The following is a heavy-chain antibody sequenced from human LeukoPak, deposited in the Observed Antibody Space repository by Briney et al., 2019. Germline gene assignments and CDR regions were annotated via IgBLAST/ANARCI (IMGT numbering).Heavy chain of an antibody. CDR3: AKATDSGSSGY. J-gene: IGHJ4*02. Sequence: PGRSLRLSCAASGFTFDDYAMHWVRQAPGKGLEWVSGISWNSGSIGYADSVKGRFTISRDNAKNSLYLQMNSLRAEDTALYYCAKATDSGSSGYWGQGTLVTVSS. V-gene: IGHV3-9*01. D-gene: IGHD1-26*01. CDR2: ISWNSGSI. CDR1: GFTFDDYA.